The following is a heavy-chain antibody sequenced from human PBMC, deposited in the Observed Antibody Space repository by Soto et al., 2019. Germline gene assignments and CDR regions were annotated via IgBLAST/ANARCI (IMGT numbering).Heavy chain of an antibody. CDR2: IKQDGSEK. J-gene: IGHJ4*02. D-gene: IGHD3-9*01. V-gene: IGHV3-7*01. Sequence: GSLRLSCAASGFTFSSYWMSWVRQAPGKGLEWVANIKQDGSEKYYVDSVKGRFTISRDNAKNSLYLQMNSLRAEDTAVYYCASSRYFDWLYFDYWGQGTLVTVSS. CDR3: ASSRYFDWLYFDY. CDR1: GFTFSSYW.